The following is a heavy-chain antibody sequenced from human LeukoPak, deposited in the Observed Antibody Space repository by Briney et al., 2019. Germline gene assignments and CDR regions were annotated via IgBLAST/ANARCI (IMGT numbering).Heavy chain of an antibody. J-gene: IGHJ5*02. Sequence: SVKVSCKASGGTFSSYAISWVRQAPGQGLEWMGGIVPTFATANYAQKLQGRVTIIADESTSTDYMELSSLRSDDTAVYYCARGPEYSTLGWFDPWGQGTLVTVSS. V-gene: IGHV1-69*13. CDR3: ARGPEYSTLGWFDP. CDR1: GGTFSSYA. D-gene: IGHD6-6*01. CDR2: IVPTFATA.